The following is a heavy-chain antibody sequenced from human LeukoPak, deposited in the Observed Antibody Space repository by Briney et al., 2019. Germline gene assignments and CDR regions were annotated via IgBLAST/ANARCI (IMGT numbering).Heavy chain of an antibody. J-gene: IGHJ5*02. V-gene: IGHV3-66*01. CDR3: ASDPKLGYCSSASCSNP. CDR2: IYRGGST. D-gene: IGHD2-2*01. Sequence: PGGSLTLSCAASGFTVRSNYMSWVREATGKGVEEGSVIYRGGSTYYADSVKGRFTISRDNSKKTLYLQRNSLRAEHTAVFYCASDPKLGYCSSASCSNPWGQGTLVTVSS. CDR1: GFTVRSNY.